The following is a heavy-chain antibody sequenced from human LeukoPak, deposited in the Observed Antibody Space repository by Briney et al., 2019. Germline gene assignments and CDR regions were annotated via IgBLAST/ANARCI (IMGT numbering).Heavy chain of an antibody. V-gene: IGHV3-7*01. D-gene: IGHD3-22*01. Sequence: GGSLRLSCAASGFTSRNYSMTWVRQTPGKGLEWVANIKQYGNMKQYVDSVKGRFTISRDNGENSLHVELNSLRAEDTAVYYCARDRVRGYSKFDYWGQGTLVTVSS. CDR2: IKQYGNMK. CDR3: ARDRVRGYSKFDY. J-gene: IGHJ4*02. CDR1: GFTSRNYS.